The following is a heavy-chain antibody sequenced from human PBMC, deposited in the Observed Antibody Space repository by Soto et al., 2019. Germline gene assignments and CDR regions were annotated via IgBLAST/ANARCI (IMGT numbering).Heavy chain of an antibody. Sequence: EVQLLESGGGLVQPGGSLRLSCAASGFTFSSYAMSWVRQAPGKGLEWVSAISGSGGSTYYADSVKGRFTISRDNSKNTLYVQMDSLRAEDTAVYYCAKSGMLYCGGDCYLTDFDYWGQGTLVTVSS. CDR2: ISGSGGST. CDR3: AKSGMLYCGGDCYLTDFDY. J-gene: IGHJ4*02. CDR1: GFTFSSYA. D-gene: IGHD2-21*02. V-gene: IGHV3-23*01.